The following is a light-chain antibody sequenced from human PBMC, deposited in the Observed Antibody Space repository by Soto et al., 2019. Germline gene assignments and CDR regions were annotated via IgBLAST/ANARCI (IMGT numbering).Light chain of an antibody. CDR2: EVS. CDR1: SSDVGGYNY. Sequence: QSALTQPASVSGSPGQSITISCTGTSSDVGGYNYVSWYQQHPGTAPKLMIYEVSNRPSGVSDRFSGSRSGNTASLTISGLQAEDEFDYYCSSYTNINTRACVFGTGTKVTVL. J-gene: IGLJ1*01. CDR3: SSYTNINTRACV. V-gene: IGLV2-14*01.